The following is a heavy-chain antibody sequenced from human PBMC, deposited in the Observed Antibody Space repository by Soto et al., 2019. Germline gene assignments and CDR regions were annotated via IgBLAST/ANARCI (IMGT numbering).Heavy chain of an antibody. V-gene: IGHV1-18*01. CDR1: GYTFTSYA. Sequence: QVHLVQSGAEVKKPGASVKVSCKASGYTFTSYAISWVRQAPGQGLEWMGWIRGYNGDTKYAQKHQCRVEMTADTSTVTAYMERRSLRSDDTAVYSCARVVDAAMASFDYWGQGTLVTVSS. D-gene: IGHD5-18*01. J-gene: IGHJ4*02. CDR2: IRGYNGDT. CDR3: ARVVDAAMASFDY.